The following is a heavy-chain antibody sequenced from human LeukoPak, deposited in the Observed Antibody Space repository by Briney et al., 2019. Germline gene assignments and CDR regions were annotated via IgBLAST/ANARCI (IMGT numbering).Heavy chain of an antibody. V-gene: IGHV3-9*01. Sequence: GGSLRLSCAASGFTFSSYWMHWVRQAPGKGLEWVSGISWNSGSIGYADSVKGRFTISRDNAKNSLYLQMNSLRAEDTALYYCAKEGLRGVYFDYWGQGTLVTVSS. J-gene: IGHJ4*02. CDR1: GFTFSSYW. D-gene: IGHD5-12*01. CDR2: ISWNSGSI. CDR3: AKEGLRGVYFDY.